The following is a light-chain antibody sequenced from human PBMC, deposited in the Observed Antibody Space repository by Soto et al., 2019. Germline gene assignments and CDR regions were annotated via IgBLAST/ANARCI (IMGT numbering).Light chain of an antibody. CDR2: SNN. Sequence: QSVLTQPPSASGTPGQRVTISCSGSSSNIGSKTVNWYQQLPGTAPKLLIYSNNHRPSGVPDRFSGSKSGTSASLAISGLQSEDEDDYYCAAWDDSLNGWVFGGGTKLTVL. V-gene: IGLV1-44*01. J-gene: IGLJ3*02. CDR1: SSNIGSKT. CDR3: AAWDDSLNGWV.